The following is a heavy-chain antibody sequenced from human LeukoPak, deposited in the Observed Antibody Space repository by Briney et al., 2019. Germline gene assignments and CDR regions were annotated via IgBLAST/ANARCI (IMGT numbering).Heavy chain of an antibody. D-gene: IGHD2-15*01. CDR3: ATGGSVVVAAPNAFDI. J-gene: IGHJ3*02. CDR1: GYTLTELS. CDR2: FDPEDGET. V-gene: IGHV1-24*01. Sequence: GASVKVSCKVSGYTLTELSMHWVRQAPGKGLEWMGGFDPEDGETIYAQKFQGRVTMTEDTSTDTAYMELSSLRSEDTAVYYCATGGSVVVAAPNAFDIWGQGTMVTVSS.